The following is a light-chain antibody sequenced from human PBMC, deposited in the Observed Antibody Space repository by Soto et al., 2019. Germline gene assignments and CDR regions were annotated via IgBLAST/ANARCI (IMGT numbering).Light chain of an antibody. CDR2: AAS. J-gene: IGKJ2*01. CDR3: QQSHSTPPT. CDR1: QSISRY. V-gene: IGKV1-39*01. Sequence: DIQMTQSPSSLSASVGDSVTITCRASQSISRYLNWFQQKPGKAPKLLIYAASSLQSGVPSRFSGSASGTDFTLTISSLVPEVFATYYCQQSHSTPPTFGQGTKVEIK.